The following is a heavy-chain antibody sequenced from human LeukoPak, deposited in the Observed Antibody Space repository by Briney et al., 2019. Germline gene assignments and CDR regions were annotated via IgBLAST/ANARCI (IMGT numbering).Heavy chain of an antibody. CDR3: ARGSPSSSGWYGDY. V-gene: IGHV1-2*02. D-gene: IGHD6-19*01. Sequence: GASVKVSCKASGYTFTGYYMHWVRQAPGQGLEWMGWINPNSGGTSYAQKFQGRVTMTRDTSISTAYMELSRLRSDDTAVYYCARGSPSSSGWYGDYWGQGTLVTVSS. CDR1: GYTFTGYY. CDR2: INPNSGGT. J-gene: IGHJ4*02.